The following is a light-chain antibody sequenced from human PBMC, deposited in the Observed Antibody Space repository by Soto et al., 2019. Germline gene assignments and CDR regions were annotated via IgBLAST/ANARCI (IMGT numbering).Light chain of an antibody. V-gene: IGLV2-23*01. CDR3: CSYAGSNTLI. CDR2: EGS. Sequence: QFVLTQPASVSGSPGQSITISCTGTSSDVGRYNLVSWYQQHPGKAPKLMIYEGSKRPSGVSNRFSGSKSGNTASLTISGLQAEDEADYYCCSYAGSNTLIFGGGTKLTVL. J-gene: IGLJ2*01. CDR1: SSDVGRYNL.